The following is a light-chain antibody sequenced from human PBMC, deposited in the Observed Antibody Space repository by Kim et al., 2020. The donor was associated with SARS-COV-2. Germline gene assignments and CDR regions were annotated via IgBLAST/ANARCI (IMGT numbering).Light chain of an antibody. Sequence: LAPSERAPLSCRASQSVRISYLAGYHQKPGQAPRLLLYDASNRATGIPDRFSGSGSGTDFTLTISRLEPEDFAVYYCQQFGSSPRTFGQGTKLEI. V-gene: IGKV3-20*01. J-gene: IGKJ2*01. CDR2: DAS. CDR3: QQFGSSPRT. CDR1: QSVRISY.